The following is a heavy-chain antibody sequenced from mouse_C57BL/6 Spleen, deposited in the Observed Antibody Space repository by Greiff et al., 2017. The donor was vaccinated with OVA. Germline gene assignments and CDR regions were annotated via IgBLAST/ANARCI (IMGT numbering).Heavy chain of an antibody. D-gene: IGHD1-1*01. CDR3: ASSLLGGAWFAY. V-gene: IGHV1-52*01. CDR1: GYTFTSYW. J-gene: IGHJ3*01. Sequence: QVQLQQPGAELVRPGSSVKLSCKASGYTFTSYWMHWVKQRPIQGLEWIGNIDPSNSDTHYNQKFKDKATLTVDKSSSTAYMQLSSLTSEDSAVYSGASSLLGGAWFAYWGKGTLVTVSA. CDR2: IDPSNSDT.